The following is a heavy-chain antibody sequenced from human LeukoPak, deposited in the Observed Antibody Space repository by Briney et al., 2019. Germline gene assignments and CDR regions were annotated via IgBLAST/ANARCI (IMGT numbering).Heavy chain of an antibody. CDR1: GFTFSNYA. CDR3: ARKAGYYYGSGDY. CDR2: IGGGGGST. V-gene: IGHV3-23*01. Sequence: PGGSLRLSCAASGFTFSNYAMNWVRQAPGKGLEWVSSIGGGGGSTYYADSVKGRFTISRDNSKNTLYLQMNSLRAEDTAVYYCARKAGYYYGSGDYWGQGTLVTVSS. D-gene: IGHD3-10*01. J-gene: IGHJ4*02.